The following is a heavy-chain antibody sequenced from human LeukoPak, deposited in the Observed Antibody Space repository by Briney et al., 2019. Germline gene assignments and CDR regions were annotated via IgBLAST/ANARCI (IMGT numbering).Heavy chain of an antibody. J-gene: IGHJ4*02. D-gene: IGHD2-21*01. V-gene: IGHV6-1*01. CDR2: AYYRSKWYI. CDR3: ARDGHAPNSPYYFEF. Sequence: SQTLSLTCAISGDTIFNNRAAWNWLRQSPSRGLEWLGRAYYRSKWYIDYAVSVQSRITFIPDTSKNQFSLQLSSVTPEDTAVYYCARDGHAPNSPYYFEFWGQGTLVTVSS. CDR1: GDTIFNNRAA.